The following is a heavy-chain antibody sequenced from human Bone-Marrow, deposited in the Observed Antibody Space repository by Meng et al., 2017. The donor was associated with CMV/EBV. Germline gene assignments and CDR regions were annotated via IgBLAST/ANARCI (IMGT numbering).Heavy chain of an antibody. CDR3: ARGGATDYGENDY. Sequence: ASVKVSCKASGYTFTSYGISWVRQATGQGLEWMGWMNPNSGNTGYAQKFQGRVTITRNTSISTAYMELSSLRSEDTAVYYCARGGATDYGENDYWGQGTLVTVSS. CDR1: GYTFTSYG. J-gene: IGHJ4*02. CDR2: MNPNSGNT. V-gene: IGHV1-8*03. D-gene: IGHD4-17*01.